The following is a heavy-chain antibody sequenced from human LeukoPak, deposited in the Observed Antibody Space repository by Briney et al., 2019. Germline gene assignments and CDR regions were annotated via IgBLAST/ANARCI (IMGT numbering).Heavy chain of an antibody. J-gene: IGHJ4*02. Sequence: LPGGSLRLSCAASGFTFSSYWMSWVRQAPGKGLEWVANIKQDGCEKYYVDSVKGRFTISRDNAKNSLYLQMNSLRAEDTAVYYCARGSVYYDILTGYYSYWGQGTLVTVSS. V-gene: IGHV3-7*03. CDR3: ARGSVYYDILTGYYSY. CDR1: GFTFSSYW. CDR2: IKQDGCEK. D-gene: IGHD3-9*01.